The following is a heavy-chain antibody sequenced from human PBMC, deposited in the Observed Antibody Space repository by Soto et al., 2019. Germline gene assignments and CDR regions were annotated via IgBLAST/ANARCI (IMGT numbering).Heavy chain of an antibody. CDR2: AHHSGST. V-gene: IGHV4-4*02. D-gene: IGHD1-20*01. J-gene: IGHJ5*02. Sequence: PSETLSLTCPVSSDSISRNSWWSWVRQPPGKGLEWIGEAHHSGSTNYDPSLKSRVTISVDKSKNQFSLKLISVTAADTAVYYCARHLSITGKNRFIPWGLGTLFTVPS. CDR3: ARHLSITGKNRFIP. CDR1: SDSISRNSW.